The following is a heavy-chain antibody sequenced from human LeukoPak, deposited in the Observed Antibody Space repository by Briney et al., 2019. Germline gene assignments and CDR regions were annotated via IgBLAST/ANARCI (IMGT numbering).Heavy chain of an antibody. Sequence: TVGSLRLSCAASGFTFSSYAMNWVRQAPGKGLEWVSGISGGGGSTYYADSVKGRFTISRDNSKNTLYLQMDSLRAEDTALYYCAKGSGINHYHWIDPWGQGTLVTASS. CDR1: GFTFSSYA. CDR3: AKGSGINHYHWIDP. CDR2: ISGGGGST. J-gene: IGHJ5*02. D-gene: IGHD1-14*01. V-gene: IGHV3-23*01.